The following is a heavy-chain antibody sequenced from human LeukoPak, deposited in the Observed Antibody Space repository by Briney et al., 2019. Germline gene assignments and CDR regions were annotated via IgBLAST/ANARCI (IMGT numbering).Heavy chain of an antibody. V-gene: IGHV3-74*01. CDR3: VRVYGGNTFDY. J-gene: IGHJ4*02. D-gene: IGHD4/OR15-4a*01. CDR2: INSDGSST. Sequence: GGSLRLSCAASGFTFSRFAMSWVRQAPGKGLVWVSRINSDGSSTIYADAVKGRYTISRDNAKNTLYLQMNSLRAEDTAVYYCVRVYGGNTFDYWGQGTLVTVSS. CDR1: GFTFSRFA.